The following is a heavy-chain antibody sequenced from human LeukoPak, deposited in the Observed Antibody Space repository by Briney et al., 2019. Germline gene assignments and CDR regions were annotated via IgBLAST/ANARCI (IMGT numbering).Heavy chain of an antibody. J-gene: IGHJ4*02. V-gene: IGHV3-23*01. CDR3: AKDLKEYYYDSSGHDY. Sequence: GASLRLSCAASGFTFSSYAMSWVRQAPGKGVEWVSPISGSGGSTYYPDSVKGRFTMSRDNSKNTLYLQMNSLRAEDTAVYYCAKDLKEYYYDSSGHDYWGQGTLVTVSS. CDR1: GFTFSSYA. D-gene: IGHD3-22*01. CDR2: ISGSGGST.